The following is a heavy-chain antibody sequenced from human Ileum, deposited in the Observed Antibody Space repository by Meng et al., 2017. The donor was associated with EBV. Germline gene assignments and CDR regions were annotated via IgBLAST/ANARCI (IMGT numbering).Heavy chain of an antibody. CDR2: INTDNGET. Sequence: HVQVVPSGAEVKNPGASVKLSCKASGYTFTRYPIHWVRQAPGQRPEWMGWINTDNGETEFSQKFQGRVTITRDTSATTAYMELISLRSEDTAVYYCASRPGFNIGPFDFWGQGTLVTVSS. CDR1: GYTFTRYP. D-gene: IGHD3/OR15-3a*01. J-gene: IGHJ4*02. CDR3: ASRPGFNIGPFDF. V-gene: IGHV1-3*04.